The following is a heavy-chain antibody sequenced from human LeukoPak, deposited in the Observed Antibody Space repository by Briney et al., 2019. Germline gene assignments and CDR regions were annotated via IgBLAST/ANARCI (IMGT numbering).Heavy chain of an antibody. CDR3: ARGGSYPTRNDY. V-gene: IGHV4-34*01. CDR1: GGPLNGYY. CDR2: INHSGTT. J-gene: IGHJ4*02. Sequence: SETLSLTCSIYGGPLNGYYWSWIRQPPGKGLEWIGEINHSGTTNYNPSLESRVTISVDTSKNQFSLKLSSMTAADTAVYYCARGGSYPTRNDYWGQGTLVTVSS. D-gene: IGHD1-26*01.